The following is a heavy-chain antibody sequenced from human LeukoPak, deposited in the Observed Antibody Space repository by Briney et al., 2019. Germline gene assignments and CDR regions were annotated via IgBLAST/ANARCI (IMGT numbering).Heavy chain of an antibody. CDR2: ISGSGGST. CDR3: ASGGPYSSGWCAY. CDR1: GFTFSSYA. Sequence: GGSLRLSCAASGFTFSSYAMSWVRQAPGKGLEWVSAISGSGGSTFYADSVKGRFTISRDNSKNTLFLQMNSLRAEDTAVYYCASGGPYSSGWCAYWGQGTLVTVSS. J-gene: IGHJ4*02. V-gene: IGHV3-23*01. D-gene: IGHD6-19*01.